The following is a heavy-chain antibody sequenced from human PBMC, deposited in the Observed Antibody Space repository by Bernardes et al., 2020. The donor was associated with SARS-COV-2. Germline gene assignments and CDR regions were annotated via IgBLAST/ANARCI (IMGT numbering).Heavy chain of an antibody. V-gene: IGHV3-48*02. CDR3: ARAHGFYCSGGSCYSLSMDV. D-gene: IGHD2-15*01. CDR2: ISGSSSSI. Sequence: GGFLRLSCAASGFTFSSYSMNWVRQAPGKGLEWVSYISGSSSSIYYADSVKGRFTISRDNAENSLSLQMNSPRDQDTAVYYYARAHGFYCSGGSCYSLSMDVWGQGTTVTVSS. CDR1: GFTFSSYS. J-gene: IGHJ6*02.